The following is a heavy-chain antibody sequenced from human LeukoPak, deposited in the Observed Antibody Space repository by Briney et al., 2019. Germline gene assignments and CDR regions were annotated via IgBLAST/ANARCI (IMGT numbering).Heavy chain of an antibody. V-gene: IGHV3-23*01. D-gene: IGHD5-24*01. CDR3: VKSAGKDGYRDVFDI. CDR1: GFTFSSYA. J-gene: IGHJ3*02. Sequence: GGSLRLSCAASGFTFSSYAMHWVRQAPGKGLEWVSGISGSGSRTYYADSVKGLFTIPRDTFRDTLYLQMNSLRAEDTAVYHCVKSAGKDGYRDVFDIWGQGTVVTVSS. CDR2: ISGSGSRT.